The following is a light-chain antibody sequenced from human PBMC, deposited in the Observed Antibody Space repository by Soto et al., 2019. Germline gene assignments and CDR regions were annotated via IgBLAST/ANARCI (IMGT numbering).Light chain of an antibody. CDR1: QSVRSN. CDR2: GAS. CDR3: QQYNDWPPT. J-gene: IGKJ1*01. V-gene: IGKV3-15*01. Sequence: EIVIXQXPATLSASPGXRATLPCRASQSVRSNLAWYQQKPGQAPRLLIYGASTRATGIPARFSGSGSGTEFTLSIGSLQSEDFAVYYCQQYNDWPPTFGQGTKVDIK.